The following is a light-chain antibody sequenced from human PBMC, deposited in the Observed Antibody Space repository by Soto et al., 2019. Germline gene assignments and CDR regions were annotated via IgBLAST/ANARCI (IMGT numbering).Light chain of an antibody. CDR3: KQYKEWPPFN. V-gene: IGKV3-15*01. Sequence: EIVMTQSPDTVSVSPGELAELSCSASQSVGSRVAWYQQKFGQPPRLLIYETSTRATGIPARFSGSGSGTEFTLSISSPQSEDFAVYYCKQYKEWPPFNFGQGTRLEIK. CDR2: ETS. CDR1: QSVGSR. J-gene: IGKJ5*01.